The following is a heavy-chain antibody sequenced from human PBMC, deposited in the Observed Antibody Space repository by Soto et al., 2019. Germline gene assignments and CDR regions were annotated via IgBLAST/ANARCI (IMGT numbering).Heavy chain of an antibody. CDR3: ARSVTIFGVVIAYYYYGMDV. CDR2: INSDGSST. J-gene: IGHJ6*02. Sequence: HPGGSLRLSCAASGFTFSSYWMHWVRQAPGKGLVWVSRINSDGSSTSYADSVKGRFTISRDNAKNTLYLQMNSLRAEDTAVYYCARSVTIFGVVIAYYYYGMDVWGQGTTVTVSS. CDR1: GFTFSSYW. D-gene: IGHD3-3*01. V-gene: IGHV3-74*01.